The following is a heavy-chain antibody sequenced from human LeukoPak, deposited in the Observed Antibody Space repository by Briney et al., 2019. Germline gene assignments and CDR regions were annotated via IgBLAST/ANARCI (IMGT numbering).Heavy chain of an antibody. J-gene: IGHJ4*02. CDR1: GGSISSSSYY. CDR3: ARLHCSSTSCSTGDFDY. V-gene: IGHV4-39*01. D-gene: IGHD2-2*02. CDR2: IYYSGST. Sequence: PSETLSLTCTVSGGSISSSSYYWGWIRQPPGKGLEWIGSIYYSGSTYYNPSLKSRVTISVDTSKNQFSLKLSSVTAADTAVYYCARLHCSSTSCSTGDFDYWGQGTLVTVSS.